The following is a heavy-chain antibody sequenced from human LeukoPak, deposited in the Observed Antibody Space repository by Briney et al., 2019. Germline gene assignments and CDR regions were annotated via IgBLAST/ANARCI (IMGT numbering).Heavy chain of an antibody. CDR1: GYKFTNYV. CDR2: INTANGNT. CDR3: AREVAI. Sequence: GASVTASCKASGYKFTNYVMHWVRQTPGQRLEWMGWINTANGNTNCSQKFQGRVTITRDTPATTVYMELTSLRSEDTAVYYCAREVAIWGQGTLVTVSS. V-gene: IGHV1-3*04. J-gene: IGHJ4*02.